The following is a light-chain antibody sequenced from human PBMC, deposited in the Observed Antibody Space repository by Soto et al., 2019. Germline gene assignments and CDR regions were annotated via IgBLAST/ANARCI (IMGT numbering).Light chain of an antibody. J-gene: IGLJ2*01. Sequence: QSVLTQPPSASGTPGQRVTISCSGSSSNIGSNYVYWYQQLPGTAPKLLIYRNNQRPSGVPDRFSGSKSGPSASLAISGVRSEDEADYYCTAWDYTLRGPLVGGGTQLTVL. V-gene: IGLV1-47*01. CDR3: TAWDYTLRGPL. CDR1: SSNIGSNY. CDR2: RNN.